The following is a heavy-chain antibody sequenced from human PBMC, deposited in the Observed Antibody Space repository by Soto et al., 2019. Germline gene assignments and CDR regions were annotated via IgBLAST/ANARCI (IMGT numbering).Heavy chain of an antibody. J-gene: IGHJ4*02. V-gene: IGHV4-39*01. CDR2: IYYSGST. CDR3: ARRVVRREFDF. D-gene: IGHD6-6*01. CDR1: GASTGSSGYY. Sequence: SETLSLTCTVSGASTGSSGYYWGWIRQPPGKGLEWIGIIYYSGSTYYNPSLKSRVTISVDTSKNQFSLKLTSVTAADTAVYYCARRVVRREFDFWGQGTLVTVSS.